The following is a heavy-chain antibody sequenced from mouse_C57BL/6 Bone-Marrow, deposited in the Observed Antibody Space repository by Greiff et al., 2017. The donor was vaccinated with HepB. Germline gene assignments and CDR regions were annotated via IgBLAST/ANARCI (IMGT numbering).Heavy chain of an antibody. D-gene: IGHD1-1*01. J-gene: IGHJ3*01. V-gene: IGHV1-26*01. Sequence: VQLQQSGPELVKPGASVKISCKASGYTFTDYYMNWVKQSHGKSLEWIGDINPNNGGTSYNQKFKGKATLTVDKSSSTAYMELRSLTSEDSAVYYCARSGGGSGAYWGQGTLVTVSA. CDR2: INPNNGGT. CDR3: ARSGGGSGAY. CDR1: GYTFTDYY.